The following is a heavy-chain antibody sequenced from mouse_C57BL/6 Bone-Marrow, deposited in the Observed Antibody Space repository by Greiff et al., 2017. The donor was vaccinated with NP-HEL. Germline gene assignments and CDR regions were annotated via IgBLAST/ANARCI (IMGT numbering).Heavy chain of an antibody. CDR2: IHPNSGST. Sequence: QVQLQQPGAELVKPGASVKLSCKASGYTFTSYWMHWVKQRPGQGLEWIGMIHPNSGSTNYNEKFKSKATLTVDKSSNTAYMQLSSLTSEDSAVYYCSVYHSNLLYFDYWGQGTTLTVSS. D-gene: IGHD2-5*01. CDR3: SVYHSNLLYFDY. J-gene: IGHJ2*01. V-gene: IGHV1-64*01. CDR1: GYTFTSYW.